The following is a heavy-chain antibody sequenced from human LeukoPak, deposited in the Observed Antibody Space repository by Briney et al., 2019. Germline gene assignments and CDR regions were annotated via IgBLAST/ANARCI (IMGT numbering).Heavy chain of an antibody. V-gene: IGHV3-7*01. CDR3: ARVSPVASRDY. Sequence: GGSLRLSCAASGFTFSTYWMSWVRQAPGKGLEWVANIKQDGSDKFYVDSVKGRFTISRDNAKNSMYLQMNSLRAEDTAVYYCARVSPVASRDYWGQGTLVTVSS. CDR2: IKQDGSDK. D-gene: IGHD2-2*01. CDR1: GFTFSTYW. J-gene: IGHJ4*02.